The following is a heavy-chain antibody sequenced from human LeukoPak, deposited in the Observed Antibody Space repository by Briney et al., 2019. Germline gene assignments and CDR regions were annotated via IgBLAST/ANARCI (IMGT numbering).Heavy chain of an antibody. CDR2: TSAYSGDT. J-gene: IGHJ4*02. CDR3: ARGRNFDY. Sequence: ASVKVSCKASGYTFSSYGISWVRQAPGQGLEWMGWTSAYSGDTNYAQKFQGRVIMTTDTSTSPAYMELRSLRSDDTAVYYCARGRNFDYWGKGTLFTVSS. CDR1: GYTFSSYG. V-gene: IGHV1-18*04.